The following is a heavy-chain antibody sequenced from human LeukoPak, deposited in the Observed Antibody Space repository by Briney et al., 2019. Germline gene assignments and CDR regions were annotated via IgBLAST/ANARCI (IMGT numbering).Heavy chain of an antibody. Sequence: GGSLRLSCAASGFTFSSYGMHWVRQAPGKGLEWVAVISYDGSNKYYADSVKGRFTISRDNSKNTLYLQMNSLRAEDTAVYYCVKDRGVGASAFDYWGQGTLVTVSS. J-gene: IGHJ4*02. D-gene: IGHD1-26*01. CDR1: GFTFSSYG. CDR2: ISYDGSNK. V-gene: IGHV3-30*18. CDR3: VKDRGVGASAFDY.